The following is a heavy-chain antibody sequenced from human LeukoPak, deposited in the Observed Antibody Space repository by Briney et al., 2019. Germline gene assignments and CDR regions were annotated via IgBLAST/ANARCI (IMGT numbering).Heavy chain of an antibody. CDR3: ARDLQRGYFDY. D-gene: IGHD3-16*01. V-gene: IGHV3-23*01. Sequence: GGSLRLSCAASGFTFTSYAMTWVRQAPGKGLEWVSVIGGSGGSTYDADSVRGRFTISRDNSKNTLYLHMDSLRAEDTAVYYCARDLQRGYFDYWGQGTLVTVSS. J-gene: IGHJ4*02. CDR2: IGGSGGST. CDR1: GFTFTSYA.